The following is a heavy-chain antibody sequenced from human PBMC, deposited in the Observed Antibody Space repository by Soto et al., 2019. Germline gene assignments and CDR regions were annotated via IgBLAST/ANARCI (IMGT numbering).Heavy chain of an antibody. Sequence: GGSLRLSCGASGFTLISYGMHWGRQAPGKGLEWVALIWYDGTKKHYADSVIGRFTISRDNSKNTLDLQMNSLRADDTAVYYCARSVVIPAALDYWGQGTLVTVSS. CDR2: IWYDGTKK. CDR1: GFTLISYG. J-gene: IGHJ4*02. V-gene: IGHV3-33*01. CDR3: ARSVVIPAALDY. D-gene: IGHD2-2*01.